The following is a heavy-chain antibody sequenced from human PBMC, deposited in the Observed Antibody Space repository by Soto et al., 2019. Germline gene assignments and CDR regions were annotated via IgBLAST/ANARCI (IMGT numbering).Heavy chain of an antibody. J-gene: IGHJ4*02. D-gene: IGHD5-18*01. CDR2: IYPSGMP. V-gene: IGHV4-30-2*01. Sequence: PSETHSLTCSVSGGSISNAAYSWSWIRQPPGKGLEWIGYIYPSGMPFYNPSLRSRVTISIDRSNDQFSLNLKSVTAADTAVYYCARERGGYGLFDSWGQGTLVTVSS. CDR3: ARERGGYGLFDS. CDR1: GGSISNAAYS.